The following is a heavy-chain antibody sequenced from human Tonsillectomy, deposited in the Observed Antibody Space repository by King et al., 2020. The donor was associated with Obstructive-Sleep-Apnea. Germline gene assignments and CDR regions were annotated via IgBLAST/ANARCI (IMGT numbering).Heavy chain of an antibody. D-gene: IGHD5-18*01. V-gene: IGHV3-23*04. Sequence: VQLVESGGGLVQPGGSLRLSCAASGFTFSSYAMSWVRQAPGKGLEWVSAISGSGRRTYYADSVKGRFTISRDNSKNALFLQMNTLRVEDTAIYYCAKALGFSQFAYCFDCWGQGTLVTVSS. CDR1: GFTFSSYA. CDR2: ISGSGRRT. CDR3: AKALGFSQFAYCFDC. J-gene: IGHJ4*02.